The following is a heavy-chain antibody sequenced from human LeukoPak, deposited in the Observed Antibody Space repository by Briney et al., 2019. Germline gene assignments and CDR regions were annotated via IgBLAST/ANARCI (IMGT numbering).Heavy chain of an antibody. CDR1: GGSISGSSYY. J-gene: IGHJ4*02. Sequence: PSETLSLTCTVSGGSISGSSYYWGWIRQPPGKGLEWIGSIYYSGSTYYNPSLKSRVTISVDTSKNQFSLKLSSVTAADTAVYYCARERSYYYDSSGYPVDYWGQGILVTVSS. V-gene: IGHV4-39*07. D-gene: IGHD3-22*01. CDR3: ARERSYYYDSSGYPVDY. CDR2: IYYSGST.